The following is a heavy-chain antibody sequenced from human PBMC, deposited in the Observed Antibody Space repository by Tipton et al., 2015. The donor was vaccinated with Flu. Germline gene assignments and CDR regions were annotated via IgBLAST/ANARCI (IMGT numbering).Heavy chain of an antibody. D-gene: IGHD2-2*03. V-gene: IGHV4-61*02. CDR2: IYTSGST. CDR1: GGSISSGSYY. J-gene: IGHJ6*02. Sequence: TLSLTCTVSGGSISSGSYYWSWIRQPAGKGLEWIGRIYTSGSTNYNPSLKSRVTISVDTSKNQFSLKLSSVTAADTAVYYCARDGYYYYYYGTDVWGQGTTVTVSS. CDR3: ARDGYYYYYYGTDV.